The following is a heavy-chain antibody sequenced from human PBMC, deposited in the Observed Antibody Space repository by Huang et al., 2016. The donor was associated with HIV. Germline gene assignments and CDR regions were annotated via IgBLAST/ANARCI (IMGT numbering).Heavy chain of an antibody. CDR3: ACQPEMVTTFFDY. D-gene: IGHD5-18*01. J-gene: IGHJ4*02. CDR1: GGIFNTHV. Sequence: QVQLVQSGAEVKKPGSSVKVSCKVSGGIFNTHVITWVRQAPGQGLEWVGGIISIFGTTKYAQKFQGRVTITADDSTNTAHLELTRLEFEDTAVYYCACQPEMVTTFFDYWGQGTLVTVSS. CDR2: IISIFGTT. V-gene: IGHV1-69*01.